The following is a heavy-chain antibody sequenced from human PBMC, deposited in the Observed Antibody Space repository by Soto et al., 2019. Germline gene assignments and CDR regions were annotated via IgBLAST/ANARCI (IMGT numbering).Heavy chain of an antibody. J-gene: IGHJ4*02. Sequence: GGSLRLSCAASGFTFSSYAMSWVRQAPGKGLEWVSAISGSGGSTYYADSVKGRFTISRDNSKNTLYLQMNSLRAEDTAVYYCAKVGDYDILTGYFCLDYWGQGTLVTVSS. CDR2: ISGSGGST. D-gene: IGHD3-9*01. CDR1: GFTFSSYA. CDR3: AKVGDYDILTGYFCLDY. V-gene: IGHV3-23*01.